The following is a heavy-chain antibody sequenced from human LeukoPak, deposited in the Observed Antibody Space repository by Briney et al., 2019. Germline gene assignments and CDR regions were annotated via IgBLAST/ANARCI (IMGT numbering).Heavy chain of an antibody. V-gene: IGHV4-59*01. J-gene: IGHJ4*02. D-gene: IGHD1-1*01. CDR1: GGSISGYY. CDR2: IYYSGST. CDR3: AREEWLGTTFDY. Sequence: SETLSLTCTVSGGSISGYYWSWIRQPPGKGLEWIGYIYYSGSTNYNPSLKSRVTISVDTSKNQFSLKLSSVTAADTAVYYCAREEWLGTTFDYWGQGTLVTVSS.